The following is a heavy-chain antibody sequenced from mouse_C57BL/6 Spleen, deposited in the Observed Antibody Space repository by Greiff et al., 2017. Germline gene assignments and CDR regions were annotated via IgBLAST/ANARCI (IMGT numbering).Heavy chain of an antibody. J-gene: IGHJ2*01. CDR2: IYPGSGNT. Sequence: VQLQQSGPELVKPGASVKISCKASGYSFTSYYIHWVKQRPGQGLEWVGWIYPGSGNTNYNEKVKGKATLTAANSSSTVYMQISSLTSEDSAVYYYARSPTIPHYFDYWGQGTTLTVSS. D-gene: IGHD2-12*01. CDR3: ARSPTIPHYFDY. CDR1: GYSFTSYY. V-gene: IGHV1-66*01.